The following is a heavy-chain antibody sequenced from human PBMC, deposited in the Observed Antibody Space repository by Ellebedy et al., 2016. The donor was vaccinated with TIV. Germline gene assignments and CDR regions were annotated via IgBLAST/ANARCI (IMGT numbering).Heavy chain of an antibody. CDR3: ARDWLAYDGFDY. D-gene: IGHD3-22*01. Sequence: GGSLRLXXAASGFTFSSYSMNWVRQAPGKGLEWVSSISSSSSTIYYADSVKGRFTISRDNAKNSLYLQMNSLRDEDTAVYYCARDWLAYDGFDYWGQGTLVTVSS. J-gene: IGHJ4*02. V-gene: IGHV3-48*02. CDR2: ISSSSSTI. CDR1: GFTFSSYS.